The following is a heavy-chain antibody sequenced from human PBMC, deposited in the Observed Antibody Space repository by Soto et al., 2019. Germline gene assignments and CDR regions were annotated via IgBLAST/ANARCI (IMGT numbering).Heavy chain of an antibody. J-gene: IGHJ5*02. CDR2: INPSGGST. CDR3: ARDVCSGGSCYSGWCGA. D-gene: IGHD2-15*01. Sequence: ASVKVACKASGYTFTRYYMHWVRQAPGQGLEWMGIINPSGGSTSYAQKFQGRVTMTRDTSTSTVYMELSSLRSEDTAVYYCARDVCSGGSCYSGWCGAWGEGTLVTVSS. CDR1: GYTFTRYY. V-gene: IGHV1-46*01.